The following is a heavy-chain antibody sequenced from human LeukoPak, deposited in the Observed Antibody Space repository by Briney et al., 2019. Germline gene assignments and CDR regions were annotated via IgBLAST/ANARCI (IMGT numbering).Heavy chain of an antibody. J-gene: IGHJ4*02. D-gene: IGHD5-24*01. CDR2: IYYSGST. CDR3: ARTRDGYDY. Sequence: SETLSLTCTVSGGSISSYYWTWIRQPPGKGLEWIGYIYYSGSTNYSPSLKSRVTISVDTSKNQFSLKLSSVTAADTAVYYCARTRDGYDYWGQGTLVTVSS. CDR1: GGSISSYY. V-gene: IGHV4-59*01.